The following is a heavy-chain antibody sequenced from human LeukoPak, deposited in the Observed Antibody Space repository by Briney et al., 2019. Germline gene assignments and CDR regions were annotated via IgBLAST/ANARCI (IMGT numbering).Heavy chain of an antibody. J-gene: IGHJ4*02. V-gene: IGHV3-30*02. CDR1: GFTFSSYG. Sequence: GGSLRLSCAASGFTFSSYGMHWVRQAPGKGLEWVAFIRYDGSNKYYADSVKGRFTISRDDSKNTLDLQMNSLRTEDTAVYYCSTDPSRYPVRDYWGQGALVSVSS. D-gene: IGHD1-14*01. CDR3: STDPSRYPVRDY. CDR2: IRYDGSNK.